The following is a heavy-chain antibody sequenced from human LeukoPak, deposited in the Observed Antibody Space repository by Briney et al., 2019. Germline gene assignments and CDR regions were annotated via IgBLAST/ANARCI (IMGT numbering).Heavy chain of an antibody. D-gene: IGHD6-13*01. J-gene: IGHJ5*02. V-gene: IGHV5-51*01. Sequence: GESLKISCKASGYTFTNYWIGWVREMPGKGLEWVGVIYPGDSDTKYRPSFQSQVTISADRSISTAYLQWSSLKASDNAMYYCARRGSSWFDPWGQGTLVTVSS. CDR3: ARRGSSWFDP. CDR1: GYTFTNYW. CDR2: IYPGDSDT.